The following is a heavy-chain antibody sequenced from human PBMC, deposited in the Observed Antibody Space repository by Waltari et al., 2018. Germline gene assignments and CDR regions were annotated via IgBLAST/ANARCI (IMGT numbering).Heavy chain of an antibody. CDR3: AKDQGRFLEWLHPDYFDY. J-gene: IGHJ4*02. Sequence: EVQLLESGGGLVQPGGSLRLSCAASGFTFSSYAMSWVRQAQGKGLECVSVIYSGGSTYYADSVKGRFTISRDNSKNTLYLQMNSLRAEDTAVYYCAKDQGRFLEWLHPDYFDYWGQGTLVTVSS. CDR1: GFTFSSYA. D-gene: IGHD3-3*01. V-gene: IGHV3-23*03. CDR2: IYSGGST.